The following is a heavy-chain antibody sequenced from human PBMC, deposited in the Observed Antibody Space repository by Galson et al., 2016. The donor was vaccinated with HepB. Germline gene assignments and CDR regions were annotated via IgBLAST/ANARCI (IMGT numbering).Heavy chain of an antibody. CDR3: ARGPTVSTDF. CDR2: IYSGEST. Sequence: TLSPTCTVSGGSISSHVSCWSWFRQPPGKGLEWIAYIYSGESTHYNPSLRSRSFISEDTPKNQFSLNRNSVTAADTAVYYCARGPTVSTDFWGQGTLVTVSS. D-gene: IGHD5/OR15-5a*01. CDR1: GGSISSHVSC. J-gene: IGHJ4*02. V-gene: IGHV4-30-4*01.